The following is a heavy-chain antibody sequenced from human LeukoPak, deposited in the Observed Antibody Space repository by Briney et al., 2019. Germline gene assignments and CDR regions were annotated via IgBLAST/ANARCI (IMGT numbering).Heavy chain of an antibody. Sequence: GGSLRLSCAASGFTFSSYWMTWIRQAPGKGLEWVAHIKEDATESRSVDSVKGRFTISRDNAKNSLYLQMNSLRAEDTAVYYCARENYASGSYGDYWGQGTLVTVSS. D-gene: IGHD3-10*01. CDR1: GFTFSSYW. J-gene: IGHJ4*02. V-gene: IGHV3-7*01. CDR2: IKEDATES. CDR3: ARENYASGSYGDY.